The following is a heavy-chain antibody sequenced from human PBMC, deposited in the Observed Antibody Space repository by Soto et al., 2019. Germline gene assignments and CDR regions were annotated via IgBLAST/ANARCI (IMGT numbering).Heavy chain of an antibody. CDR2: ISHDGSNK. V-gene: IGHV3-30*18. Sequence: QVQLVESGGGVVQPGRSLRLSCAASGFTFYKYGMHWVRQAPGKGLEWVALISHDGSNKYYVDSVKGRFTIARDNSKYTVFLQMNSLRPEDTALYFCAKDDSNRLYNYYAMDVWGQGTTVPVSS. CDR3: AKDDSNRLYNYYAMDV. J-gene: IGHJ6*02. CDR1: GFTFYKYG. D-gene: IGHD3-22*01.